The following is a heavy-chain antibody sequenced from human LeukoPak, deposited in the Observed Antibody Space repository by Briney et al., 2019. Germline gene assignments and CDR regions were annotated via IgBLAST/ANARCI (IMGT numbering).Heavy chain of an antibody. CDR2: IYTSGST. V-gene: IGHV4-61*02. D-gene: IGHD6-6*01. Sequence: PSETLSLTCTVSGGSINSGGYYWSWIRQPAGKGLEWIGRIYTSGSTNYNPSLKSRVTISVDTSKNQFSLKLSSVTAADTAVYYCARGPGGSSSSDFDYWGQGTLVTVSS. CDR1: GGSINSGGYY. J-gene: IGHJ4*02. CDR3: ARGPGGSSSSDFDY.